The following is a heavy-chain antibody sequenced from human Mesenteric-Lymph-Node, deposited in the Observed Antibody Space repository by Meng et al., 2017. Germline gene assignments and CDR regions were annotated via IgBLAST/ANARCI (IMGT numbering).Heavy chain of an antibody. CDR1: GFTFSSYS. D-gene: IGHD2-15*01. CDR2: ISSSSSYI. CDR3: ARVRGIYCSGGSCYSSTGMDV. J-gene: IGHJ6*02. V-gene: IGHV3-21*01. Sequence: GESLKISCAASGFTFSSYSMNWVRQAPGKGLEWVSSISSSSSYIYYADSVKGRFTISRDNAKNSLYLQMNSLRAEDTAVYYCARVRGIYCSGGSCYSSTGMDVWGQGTTVTVSS.